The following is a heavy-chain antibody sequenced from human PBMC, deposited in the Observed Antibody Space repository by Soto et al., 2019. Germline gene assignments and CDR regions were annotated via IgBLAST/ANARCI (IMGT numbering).Heavy chain of an antibody. D-gene: IGHD6-19*01. V-gene: IGHV3-48*02. CDR2: ISSSGSTI. J-gene: IGHJ1*01. CDR1: GFTFNLYS. CDR3: ARGDFLSSGWSAEYFQH. Sequence: GGSLRLSCAASGFTFNLYSMNWVRQAPGKGLEWVAYISSSGSTIHYADSVKGRLTISRDNARNSLFLQMNSLREEDTAVYYCARGDFLSSGWSAEYFQHWGQGTLVTVSS.